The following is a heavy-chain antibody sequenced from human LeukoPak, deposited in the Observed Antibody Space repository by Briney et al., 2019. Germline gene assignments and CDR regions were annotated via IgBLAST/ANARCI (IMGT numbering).Heavy chain of an antibody. V-gene: IGHV3-48*04. D-gene: IGHD6-13*01. J-gene: IGHJ4*02. CDR2: ISYSGDTI. CDR1: GFTFSSYA. Sequence: GGSLRLSCAASGFTFSSYAMSWVRQAPGKGLEWVSYISYSGDTIYYADSVKGRFTVSRDNAKNSLYLQMNSLRAEDTAVYYCARLGIITAAGSNDYWGQGTLVTVSS. CDR3: ARLGIITAAGSNDY.